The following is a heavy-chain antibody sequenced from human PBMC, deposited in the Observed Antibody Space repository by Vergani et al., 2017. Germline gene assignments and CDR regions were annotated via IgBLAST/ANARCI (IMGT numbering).Heavy chain of an antibody. CDR3: ARVGSYLSWFDP. CDR1: GYSFSSYD. J-gene: IGHJ5*02. V-gene: IGHV1-8*01. Sequence: QVQLVQSGAEVKKPGASVKVSCRASGYSFSSYDISWVRQATGQGLEWMGWMNPNSGTTGYAQKFQGRVTMTRNTSINTAYMELSRLSFEDAAVYYCARVGSYLSWFDPWGQGTLVTVSS. D-gene: IGHD1-26*01. CDR2: MNPNSGTT.